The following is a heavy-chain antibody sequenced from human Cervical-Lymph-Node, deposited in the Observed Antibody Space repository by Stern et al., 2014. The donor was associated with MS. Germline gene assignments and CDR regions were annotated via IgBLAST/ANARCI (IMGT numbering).Heavy chain of an antibody. J-gene: IGHJ5*02. CDR3: ARGGDPANTWFDP. Sequence: EVQLVESGAGVKKPGESLRISCKASGYIFDNYWINWVRQMPGKGLEWMGRIDPTASYTNYNPSFQGHVTMSADRSITTVYVQWSSLKASDTAMYFCARGGDPANTWFDPWGQGTLVTVSS. V-gene: IGHV5-10-1*01. D-gene: IGHD2-21*02. CDR1: GYIFDNYW. CDR2: IDPTASYT.